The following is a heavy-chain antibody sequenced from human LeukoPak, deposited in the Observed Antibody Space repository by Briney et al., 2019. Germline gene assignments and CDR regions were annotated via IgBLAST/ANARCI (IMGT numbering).Heavy chain of an antibody. Sequence: GGSLRLSCVVSGFTFSSYGMHWVRQAPGKGLEWVAVVWFDGSNEYYADSVKGRFTISRDNLKNTLHLQMNSLRSEDTAVYYCARDVHWDYFDYWGQGVLVTVS. V-gene: IGHV3-33*01. CDR2: VWFDGSNE. CDR1: GFTFSSYG. J-gene: IGHJ4*02. CDR3: ARDVHWDYFDY. D-gene: IGHD7-27*01.